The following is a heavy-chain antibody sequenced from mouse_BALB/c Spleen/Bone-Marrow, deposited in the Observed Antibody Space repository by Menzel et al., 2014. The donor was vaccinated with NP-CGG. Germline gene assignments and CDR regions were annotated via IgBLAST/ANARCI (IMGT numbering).Heavy chain of an antibody. D-gene: IGHD2-3*01. Sequence: DVHLVESGGGLVQPGGSLKLSCAASGFDFSRYWMSWVRQAPGEGLEWIGEINPDSNTINYTPSLKDKFIISRDNAKNTLYLQMSKVRSEDTALYYCSRLGYYGGFAYWGQGTLVTVSA. CDR2: INPDSNTI. V-gene: IGHV4-1*02. CDR1: GFDFSRYW. CDR3: SRLGYYGGFAY. J-gene: IGHJ3*01.